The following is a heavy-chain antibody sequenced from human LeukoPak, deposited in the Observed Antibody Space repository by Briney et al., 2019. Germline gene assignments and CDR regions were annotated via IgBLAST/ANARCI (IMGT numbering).Heavy chain of an antibody. J-gene: IGHJ6*03. Sequence: SETLSLTCTVSGGSISTYYWSWIRQPPGKGLEWIGNIYTSGSTNYNPSLKSRVTISVDTSKNHFSLKLSSVTAADTAVYYCATHYGSGSSNYYYYHMDVWGKGTTVTVSS. CDR2: IYTSGST. V-gene: IGHV4-4*09. CDR1: GGSISTYY. CDR3: ATHYGSGSSNYYYYHMDV. D-gene: IGHD3-10*01.